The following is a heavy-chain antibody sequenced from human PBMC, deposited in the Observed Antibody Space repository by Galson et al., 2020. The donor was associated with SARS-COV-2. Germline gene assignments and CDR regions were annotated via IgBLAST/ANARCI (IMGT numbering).Heavy chain of an antibody. Sequence: SETLSLTCTVSGGSITSSSYYWGWLRQPPGKGLEWIGSISYSWSTYYNPSPKSRVTITVDTSKNQLPLRLSSVTAADTAVYYCARNGCDLVPGWFGPWGQGTLVTVSS. J-gene: IGHJ5*02. V-gene: IGHV4-39*06. CDR1: GGSITSSSYY. CDR2: ISYSWST. CDR3: ARNGCDLVPGWFGP. D-gene: IGHD2-2*01.